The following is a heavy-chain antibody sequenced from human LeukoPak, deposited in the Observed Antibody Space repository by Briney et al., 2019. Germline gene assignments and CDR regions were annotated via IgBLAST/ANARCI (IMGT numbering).Heavy chain of an antibody. CDR2: ISAYNGNT. CDR3: AAPGETGTTGYYYYGMDV. V-gene: IGHV1-18*01. CDR1: GYTFTSYG. D-gene: IGHD1-1*01. Sequence: ASVKVSCKASGYTFTSYGISWVRQAPGQGLEWMGWISAYNGNTNYAQKLQGRVTMTTDTSTSTAYMELRSLRSDDTAVYYCAAPGETGTTGYYYYGMDVWGQGTTVTVSS. J-gene: IGHJ6*02.